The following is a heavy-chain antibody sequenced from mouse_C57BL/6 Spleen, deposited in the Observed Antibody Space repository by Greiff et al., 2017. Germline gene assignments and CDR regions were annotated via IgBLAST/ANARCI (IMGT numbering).Heavy chain of an antibody. CDR3: TPITTVVAPFDY. V-gene: IGHV1-15*01. Sequence: QVQLQQSGAELVRPGASVTLSCKASGYTFTDYEMHWVKQTPVHGLEWIGAIDPETGGTAYNQKFKGKAILTAAKSSSTAYMELRSLTSEDSAVYYCTPITTVVAPFDYWGQGTTLTVSS. D-gene: IGHD1-1*01. CDR1: GYTFTDYE. CDR2: IDPETGGT. J-gene: IGHJ2*01.